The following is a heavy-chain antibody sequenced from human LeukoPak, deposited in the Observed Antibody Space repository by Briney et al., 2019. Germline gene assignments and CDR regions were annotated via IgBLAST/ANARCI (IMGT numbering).Heavy chain of an antibody. Sequence: SETLSLTCTVSGGSISSGGYYWSWIRQHPGKGLEWIGYIYYSGSTYYSPSLKSRVTISVDTSKNQFSLKLSSVTAADTAVYYCARESTTVTIDYWGQGTLVTVSS. D-gene: IGHD4-17*01. CDR3: ARESTTVTIDY. CDR1: GGSISSGGYY. V-gene: IGHV4-31*03. CDR2: IYYSGST. J-gene: IGHJ4*02.